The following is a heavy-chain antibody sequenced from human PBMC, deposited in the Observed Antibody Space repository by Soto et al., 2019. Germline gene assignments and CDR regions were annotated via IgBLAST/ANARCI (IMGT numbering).Heavy chain of an antibody. Sequence: QVRLVQSGAEVKEPGDSVRVSCEASGYTFTAYHIHWVRQAPGQGLEWMGWINPKFGDTGYAQDFQGRVSITSDMSISTVYMELSRLTSDDTAIYYCARNMDYYYGRGSGNGHGVWGPGTTVTVFS. V-gene: IGHV1-2*02. CDR2: INPKFGDT. CDR1: GYTFTAYH. D-gene: IGHD3-10*02. CDR3: ARNMDYYYGRGSGNGHGV. J-gene: IGHJ6*02.